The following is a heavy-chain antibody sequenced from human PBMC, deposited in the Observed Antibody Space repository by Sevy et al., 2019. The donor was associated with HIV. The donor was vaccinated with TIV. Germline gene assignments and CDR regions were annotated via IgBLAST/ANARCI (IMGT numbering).Heavy chain of an antibody. CDR2: VWFDGYNK. CDR1: GFTFNSYG. D-gene: IGHD4-17*01. J-gene: IGHJ4*02. V-gene: IGHV3-33*01. Sequence: GGSLRLSCAASGFTFNSYGMHWVRQAPGKGLEWVAVVWFDGYNKDYADSVKGRFTISRDNSKNRLYLQMNSLRAEDTAVYYCARSDDYGNYGDTRGYFDYWGQGPLVTVSS. CDR3: ARSDDYGNYGDTRGYFDY.